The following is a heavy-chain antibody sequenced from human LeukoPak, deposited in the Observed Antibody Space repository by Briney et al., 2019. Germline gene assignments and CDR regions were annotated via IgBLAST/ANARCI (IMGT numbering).Heavy chain of an antibody. CDR2: IYYSGST. CDR1: GGSISSSSYY. CDR3: ARRDRNWFDP. J-gene: IGHJ5*02. V-gene: IGHV4-39*07. Sequence: SETLSLTCTVSGGSISSSSYYWGWIRQPPGKGLEWIGSIYYSGSTYYNPSLKSRVTISVDTSKNQFSLKLSSVTAAGTAVYYCARRDRNWFDPWGQGTLVTVSS.